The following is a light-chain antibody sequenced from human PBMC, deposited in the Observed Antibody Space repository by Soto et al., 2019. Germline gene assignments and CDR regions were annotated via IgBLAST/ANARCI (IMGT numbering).Light chain of an antibody. CDR1: SSDVGGYNY. V-gene: IGLV2-11*01. Sequence: QSALTQPRSVSGSPGQSVTISCTGTSSDVGGYNYVAWYQQHPGKAPKLIIYDVTKRPSGVPDRFSGSRSGNTASLTISGLQAEDEADYSCCSYAGNYTVVFGGGTKLTVL. J-gene: IGLJ2*01. CDR3: CSYAGNYTVV. CDR2: DVT.